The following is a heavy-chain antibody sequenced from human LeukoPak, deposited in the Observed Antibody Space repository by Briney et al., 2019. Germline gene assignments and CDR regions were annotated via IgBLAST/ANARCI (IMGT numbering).Heavy chain of an antibody. V-gene: IGHV4-34*01. J-gene: IGHJ4*02. D-gene: IGHD1-1*01. CDR2: IDHSGNT. CDR1: GGSFSGHY. Sequence: SETLSLTCAVSGGSFSGHYWSWIRQSPGEGLEWIGEIDHSGNTYYNPSLKSRVTISVDSSKNQFSLILNSVTAADTAVYYCAKAPGHTTPLPGASTRAYYLDSWGQGTLVTVSS. CDR3: AKAPGHTTPLPGASTRAYYLDS.